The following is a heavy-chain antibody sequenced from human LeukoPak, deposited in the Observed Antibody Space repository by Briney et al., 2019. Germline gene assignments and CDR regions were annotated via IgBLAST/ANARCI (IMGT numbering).Heavy chain of an antibody. Sequence: GRSLRLSCAASGFTFSSYSMNWVRQAPGKGLEWVSSISSSSSYIYYADSVKGRFTISRDNAKNSLYLQMNSLRAEDTAVYYCARDEAAAAYFQHWGQGTLVTVSS. CDR2: ISSSSSYI. CDR3: ARDEAAAAYFQH. D-gene: IGHD6-13*01. V-gene: IGHV3-21*01. CDR1: GFTFSSYS. J-gene: IGHJ1*01.